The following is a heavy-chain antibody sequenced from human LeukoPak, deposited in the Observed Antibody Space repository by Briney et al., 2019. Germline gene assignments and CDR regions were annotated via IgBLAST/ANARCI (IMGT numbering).Heavy chain of an antibody. CDR3: ARDRSGWYYFDY. Sequence: TGGSLRLSCAVSGFTFSDYGMNWVRQAPGKGLEWVSYISTGGSGIYYADSVKGRFTISRDNAKNSLYLQVDSLRAEDTAVYYCARDRSGWYYFDYWGQGTLVTVSS. D-gene: IGHD6-19*01. CDR1: GFTFSDYG. CDR2: ISTGGSGI. J-gene: IGHJ4*02. V-gene: IGHV3-48*03.